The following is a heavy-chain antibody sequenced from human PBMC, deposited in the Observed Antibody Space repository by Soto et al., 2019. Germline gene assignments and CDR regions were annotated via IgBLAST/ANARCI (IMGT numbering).Heavy chain of an antibody. CDR1: GYTFTSYG. Sequence: ASLQVSCKSSGYTFTSYGISWVRQAPGQGLEWMGWISAYNGNTNYAQKLQGRVTMTTDTSTSTAYMELRSLRSDDTAVYYCARGHPGYWTKGVGYSAYNWFDPWGKGTLVTVSS. CDR3: ARGHPGYWTKGVGYSAYNWFDP. CDR2: ISAYNGNT. J-gene: IGHJ5*02. V-gene: IGHV1-18*04. D-gene: IGHD2-8*01.